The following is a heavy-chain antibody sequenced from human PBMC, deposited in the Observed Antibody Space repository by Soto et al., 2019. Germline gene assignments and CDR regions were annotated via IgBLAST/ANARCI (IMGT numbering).Heavy chain of an antibody. CDR3: ARGAPYYDSSVGDFDY. CDR2: IIPIFGTA. D-gene: IGHD3-22*01. Sequence: QVQLVQSGAEVKKPGSSVKVSCKASGGTFSSYAISWVRQAPGQGLEWMGGIIPIFGTANYEQKFQGRVTITADESTSTAYMELSSLRSEDTAVYYCARGAPYYDSSVGDFDYWGQGTLVTVSS. CDR1: GGTFSSYA. V-gene: IGHV1-69*12. J-gene: IGHJ4*02.